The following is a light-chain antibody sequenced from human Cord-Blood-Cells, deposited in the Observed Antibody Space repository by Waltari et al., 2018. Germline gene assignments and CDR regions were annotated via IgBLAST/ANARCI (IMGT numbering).Light chain of an antibody. CDR3: SSYTSSSTWV. CDR2: DFS. V-gene: IGLV2-14*01. CDR1: STAVGGFNY. Sequence: QSALTQPAPVSGSPGQSITIPCPAPSTAVGGFNYVFWYQQHPGKAPKLMIYDFSNRPSGFSNRFSGSKSGNTASLTISGLQAEDEADYYCSSYTSSSTWVFGGGTKLTVL. J-gene: IGLJ3*02.